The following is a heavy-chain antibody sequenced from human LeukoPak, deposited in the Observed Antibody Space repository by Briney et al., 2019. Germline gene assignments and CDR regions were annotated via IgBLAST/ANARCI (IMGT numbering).Heavy chain of an antibody. CDR2: IRYDGSNK. CDR3: ARGRVGQWLVDAFDI. D-gene: IGHD6-19*01. J-gene: IGHJ3*02. Sequence: GGSLRLSCAASGFTFSSYGMHWVRQAPGKGLEWVAFIRYDGSNKYFADSVKGRFTISRDNSKNTLYLQMNSLRAEDTAVYYCARGRVGQWLVDAFDIWGQGTMVTVSS. V-gene: IGHV3-30*02. CDR1: GFTFSSYG.